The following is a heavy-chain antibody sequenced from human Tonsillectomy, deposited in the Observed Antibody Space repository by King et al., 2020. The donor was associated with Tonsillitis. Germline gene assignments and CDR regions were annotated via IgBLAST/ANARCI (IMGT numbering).Heavy chain of an antibody. CDR2: IIPILGIA. CDR3: ARSADPGYCSSTSCLGRMDV. J-gene: IGHJ6*02. Sequence: VQLVQSGAEVKKPGSSVKVSCKASGGTFSSYAISWVRQAPGQGLEWMGRIIPILGIANYAQKFQGRVTITADKSTSTAYMELSSLRSEDTAVYYCARSADPGYCSSTSCLGRMDVWGQGTTVTVSS. CDR1: GGTFSSYA. D-gene: IGHD2-2*01. V-gene: IGHV1-69*09.